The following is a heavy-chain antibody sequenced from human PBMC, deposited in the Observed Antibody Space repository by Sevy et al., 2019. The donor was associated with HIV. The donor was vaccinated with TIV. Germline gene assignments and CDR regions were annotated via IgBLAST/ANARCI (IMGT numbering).Heavy chain of an antibody. CDR2: IKQDGSEK. CDR1: GFTFSRFW. D-gene: IGHD1-26*01. J-gene: IGHJ4*02. Sequence: GGSLRLSCAASGFTFSRFWMTWVRQAPGKGLEWVANIKQDGSEKYYVDSVKGRFSISRDNAKNSLSLQMNSLGAEDTAVYYCARVSEWELWYYFDYWGQGTLVTVSS. CDR3: ARVSEWELWYYFDY. V-gene: IGHV3-7*01.